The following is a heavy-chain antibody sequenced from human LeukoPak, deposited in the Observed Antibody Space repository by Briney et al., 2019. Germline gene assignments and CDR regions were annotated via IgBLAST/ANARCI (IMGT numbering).Heavy chain of an antibody. CDR3: ARVPGGRSPYYFDS. D-gene: IGHD3-16*01. CDR1: GFTFSDYY. J-gene: IGHJ4*02. V-gene: IGHV3-11*04. Sequence: GGSLRLSCAASGFTFSDYYMSWVRQAPGKGLEWVSYISSGGATIKYAESVKGRFTISRDNAKNSLYLQMSSVRVEDTAVYYCARVPGGRSPYYFDSWGQGALVTVS. CDR2: ISSGGATI.